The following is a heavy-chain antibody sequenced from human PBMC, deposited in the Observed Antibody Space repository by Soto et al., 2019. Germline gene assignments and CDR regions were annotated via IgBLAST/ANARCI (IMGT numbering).Heavy chain of an antibody. V-gene: IGHV3-7*01. CDR3: GTDQWGGAFDI. CDR2: IRPDGNEI. D-gene: IGHD3-10*01. CDR1: GFTPSTYW. J-gene: IGHJ3*02. Sequence: GGSLRLSCVASGFTPSTYWMAWVRQTPGKGLEFVANIRPDGNEINYVDSVKGRFTISRDNAKNSLFLQMNSLRHDDTAVYYCGTDQWGGAFDIGGQGTTVTVSS.